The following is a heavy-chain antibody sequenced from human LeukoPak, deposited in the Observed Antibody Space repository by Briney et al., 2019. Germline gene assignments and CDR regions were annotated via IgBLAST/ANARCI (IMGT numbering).Heavy chain of an antibody. J-gene: IGHJ4*02. V-gene: IGHV1-69*04. CDR2: IIPILGIA. Sequence: GSSVKVSCKASGGTFSSYAISWVRQAPGRGLEWMGRIIPILGIANYAQKFQGRVTITADKSTSTAYMELSSLRSEDTAVYYCARSTSYDSSGYYSSNGYWGQGTLVTVSS. CDR3: ARSTSYDSSGYYSSNGY. D-gene: IGHD3-22*01. CDR1: GGTFSSYA.